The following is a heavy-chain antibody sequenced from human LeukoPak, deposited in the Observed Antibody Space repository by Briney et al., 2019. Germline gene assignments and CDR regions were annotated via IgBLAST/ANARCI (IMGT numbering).Heavy chain of an antibody. CDR1: GGSISSSTYY. CDR2: IYYSGST. J-gene: IGHJ4*02. V-gene: IGHV4-39*02. Sequence: SETLSLTCSVSGGSISSSTYYWAWVRQPPGKGLEWIASIYYSGSTYYKESLKSRVTIYADTSKNQVSLKVSSVTAADTAVYYCARVRSAGTPCGDVWGQGTLVTVSS. D-gene: IGHD1-1*01. CDR3: ARVRSAGTPCGDV.